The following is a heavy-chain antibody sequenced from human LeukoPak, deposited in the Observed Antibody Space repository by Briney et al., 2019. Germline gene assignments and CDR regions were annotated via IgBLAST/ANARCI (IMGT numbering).Heavy chain of an antibody. CDR3: AKTGDYDDY. J-gene: IGHJ4*02. Sequence: SETLSLTCTVSGGPISSSSYYWGWIRQPPGKGLEWIGSIYYSGNTYYNPSLKSRVTISVDTSKNQFSLKLSSVTAADTAVYYCAKTGDYDDYWGQGTLVTVSS. CDR2: IYYSGNT. CDR1: GGPISSSSYY. D-gene: IGHD1-14*01. V-gene: IGHV4-39*07.